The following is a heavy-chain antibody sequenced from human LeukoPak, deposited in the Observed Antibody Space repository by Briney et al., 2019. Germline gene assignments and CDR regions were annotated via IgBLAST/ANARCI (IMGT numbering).Heavy chain of an antibody. CDR2: IIPIFGTA. CDR1: GGTFSSYA. Sequence: ASVKVSCKASGGTFSSYAISWVRQAPGQGLEWMGGIIPIFGTANYAQKFQGRVTITADESTSTAYMELSGLRSEDTAVYYCARGSIGDYGDYGGFDYWGQGTLVTVSS. J-gene: IGHJ4*02. D-gene: IGHD4-17*01. V-gene: IGHV1-69*13. CDR3: ARGSIGDYGDYGGFDY.